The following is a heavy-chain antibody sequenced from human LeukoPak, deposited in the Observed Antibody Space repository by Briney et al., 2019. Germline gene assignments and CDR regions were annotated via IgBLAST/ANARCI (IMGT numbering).Heavy chain of an antibody. CDR3: ASLSCSSTSCYEG. V-gene: IGHV1-2*02. J-gene: IGHJ4*02. Sequence: GASVKVSCKASGYTFTGYYMHWVRQAPGQGLEWMGWINPNSGGTNYAQKFQGRVTMTRDTSISTAYLELSRLSSDDTAVYYCASLSCSSTSCYEGWGQGTLVTVSS. D-gene: IGHD2-2*01. CDR1: GYTFTGYY. CDR2: INPNSGGT.